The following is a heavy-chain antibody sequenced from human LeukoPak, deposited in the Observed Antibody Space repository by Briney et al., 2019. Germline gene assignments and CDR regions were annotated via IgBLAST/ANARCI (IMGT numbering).Heavy chain of an antibody. D-gene: IGHD3-9*01. CDR2: ISDSGGRT. J-gene: IGHJ4*02. CDR3: ARRCVVMLVILFGFHKAAYYFDS. V-gene: IGHV3-23*01. Sequence: GGSLRLSCAVSGITLSNYGMSWVRQAPGKGLELVAGISDSGGRTHYADSVKGRVTISRDNAKNTLYLQMNSLRAEDTAVYFCARRCVVMLVILFGFHKAAYYFDSWGQGELVTVSS. CDR1: GITLSNYG.